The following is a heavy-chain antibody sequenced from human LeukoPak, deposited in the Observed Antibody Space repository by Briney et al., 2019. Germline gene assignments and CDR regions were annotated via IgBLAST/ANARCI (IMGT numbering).Heavy chain of an antibody. Sequence: GGSLRLSCAASGFTFSSYWMSWVRQAPGKGLEWVANIKQDGSEKYYVDSVKGRFTISRDNAKNSLYLQMNSLRAEDTAVYYCARDSYGSGSCMGVWGQGTTVTVSS. V-gene: IGHV3-7*01. CDR3: ARDSYGSGSCMGV. CDR1: GFTFSSYW. J-gene: IGHJ6*02. CDR2: IKQDGSEK. D-gene: IGHD3-10*01.